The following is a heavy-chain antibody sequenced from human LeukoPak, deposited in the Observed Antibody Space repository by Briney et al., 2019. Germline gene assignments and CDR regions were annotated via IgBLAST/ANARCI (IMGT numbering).Heavy chain of an antibody. D-gene: IGHD6-19*01. CDR2: IYYSGST. Sequence: NPSETLSLTCTVSGGSISSSSYYWGWIRQPPGKGLEWIGSIYYSGSTYYNPSLKSRVTISVDTSKNQFSLKLSSVTAADTAVYYCARLGIAVAGSDYYYYHGMDVWGQGTTVTVSS. J-gene: IGHJ6*02. CDR1: GGSISSSSYY. V-gene: IGHV4-39*01. CDR3: ARLGIAVAGSDYYYYHGMDV.